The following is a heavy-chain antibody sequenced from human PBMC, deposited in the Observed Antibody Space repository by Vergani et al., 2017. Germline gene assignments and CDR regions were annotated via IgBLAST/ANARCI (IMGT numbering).Heavy chain of an antibody. Sequence: QVQLVQSGAEVKKPGASVKVSCKASGYTFTSYYMHWVRQAPGQGLKWMGIINPSGGSTSYAQKFQGRVTMTRDTSTSTVYMELSSLRSEDTAVYYCARGHFYSSGWNGEYYGMDVWGQGTTVTVSS. CDR2: INPSGGST. CDR3: ARGHFYSSGWNGEYYGMDV. J-gene: IGHJ6*02. CDR1: GYTFTSYY. D-gene: IGHD6-19*01. V-gene: IGHV1-46*01.